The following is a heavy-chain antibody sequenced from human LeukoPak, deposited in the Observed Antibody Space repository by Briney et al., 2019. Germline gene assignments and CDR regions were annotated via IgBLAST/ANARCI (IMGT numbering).Heavy chain of an antibody. CDR1: GGSISSSSYY. CDR3: AGDMVRGASNWFDP. Sequence: PETLSLTCTVSGGSISSSSYYCGWVRQPPGKGLEWIGRNYYSGSTYNNPSLKSQVPISVDTSKNQFSLKLSSVTAADTAVYYCAGDMVRGASNWFDPWGQGTLVTVSS. CDR2: NYYSGST. V-gene: IGHV4-39*02. J-gene: IGHJ5*02. D-gene: IGHD3-10*01.